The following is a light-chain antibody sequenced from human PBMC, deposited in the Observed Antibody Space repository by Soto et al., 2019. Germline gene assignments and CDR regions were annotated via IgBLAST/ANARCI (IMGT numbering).Light chain of an antibody. V-gene: IGKV3-11*01. CDR3: QQRSNWWT. J-gene: IGKJ1*01. CDR1: QSVSSK. CDR2: DAS. Sequence: EIGMTQSPATLSVSPGEGATLSCRASQSVSSKLAWYQQKPGQAPRLLIYDASTRATGIPARFSGSGSGTDFTLTISSLEPEDFAVYYCQQRSNWWTFGPGTKVDIK.